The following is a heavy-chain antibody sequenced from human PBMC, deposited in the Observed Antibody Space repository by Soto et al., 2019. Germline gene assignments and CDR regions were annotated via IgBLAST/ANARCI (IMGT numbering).Heavy chain of an antibody. J-gene: IGHJ6*02. CDR3: ARDYDFWSGYYTHYYYGMDV. Sequence: SQTLSLPGVSSGDRVSSNSSAWNYIRQSPSSGLEWLGRTYYRCKWYNDYAVTVKSRITTITGTSKNQCSLQMNSVNPEDTAVYYCARDYDFWSGYYTHYYYGMDVWGQGTTVTVSS. CDR2: TYYRCKWYN. CDR1: GDRVSSNSSA. D-gene: IGHD3-3*01. V-gene: IGHV6-1*01.